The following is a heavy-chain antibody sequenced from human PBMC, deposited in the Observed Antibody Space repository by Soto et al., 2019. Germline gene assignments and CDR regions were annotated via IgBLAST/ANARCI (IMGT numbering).Heavy chain of an antibody. CDR1: GDSVSSNSAA. V-gene: IGHV6-1*01. CDR3: VRGGGTFNY. CDR2: TFYRSRWLT. Sequence: SPTLSLPCAISGDSVSSNSAAWNWIRQSPSRGLEWLGRTFYRSRWLTEYAPSLKSRITVNPDTSKNQVSLLLNSVTPEDTAVYFCVRGGGTFNYWGRGTLVTVSS. J-gene: IGHJ4*02.